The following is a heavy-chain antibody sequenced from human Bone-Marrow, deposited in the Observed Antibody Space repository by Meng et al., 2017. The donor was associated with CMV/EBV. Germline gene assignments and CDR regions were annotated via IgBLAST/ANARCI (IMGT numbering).Heavy chain of an antibody. Sequence: ASVKVSCKASGYTFTGYYMHWVRQAPGQGLEWMGWINPNSGGTNYAQKFQGRVTMTRDTSISTAYMELSRLRSDDTAVYYCARDLGQQLVQGLLNWFDPWGQGPRVTGYS. CDR2: INPNSGGT. CDR1: GYTFTGYY. J-gene: IGHJ5*02. D-gene: IGHD6-13*01. CDR3: ARDLGQQLVQGLLNWFDP. V-gene: IGHV1-2*02.